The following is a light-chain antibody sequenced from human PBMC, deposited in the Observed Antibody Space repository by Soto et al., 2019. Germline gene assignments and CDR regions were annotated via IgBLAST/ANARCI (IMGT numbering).Light chain of an antibody. V-gene: IGKV3-15*01. CDR2: GAS. CDR3: QQYNNWPLP. J-gene: IGKJ5*01. CDR1: ESVSSN. Sequence: EIVMTQSPATLSVSPGERATLSCRASESVSSNLAWYQQKPGQAPRLLIYGASTRATGIPARFSGSGSGTDCTLTISSLQSEDFAVYYCQQYNNWPLPFGQGTRLEIK.